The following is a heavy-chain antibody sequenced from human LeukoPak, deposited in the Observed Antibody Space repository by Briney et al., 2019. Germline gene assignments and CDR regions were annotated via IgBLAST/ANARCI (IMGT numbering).Heavy chain of an antibody. V-gene: IGHV3-21*01. J-gene: IGHJ4*02. CDR3: ASGGRNYYGSGSYYNRAPYDY. D-gene: IGHD3-10*01. CDR2: ISSSSSYI. CDR1: GFTFSSYS. Sequence: GGSLRLSCAASGFTFSSYSMNWVRQAPGKGLEWVSSISSSSSYIYYADSVKGRFTISRDNAKNSLYLQMNSLRAEDTAVYYCASGGRNYYGSGSYYNRAPYDYWGQGTLVTVSS.